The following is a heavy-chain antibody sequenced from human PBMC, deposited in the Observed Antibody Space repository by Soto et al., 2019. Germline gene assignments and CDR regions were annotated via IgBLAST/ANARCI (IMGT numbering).Heavy chain of an antibody. CDR2: IYWNDDK. Sequence: PTRVKPSQTQGLSFTFAGFSLSTSKVIVRWIRQPPGRALEWLALIYWNDDKRYSPSLRTRLTITKDTSKNQVVLRMTNMDPVDTATYYCAHRISTVSSYNWFDPSGQRPQVTVSS. D-gene: IGHD4-17*01. CDR1: GFSLSTSKVI. V-gene: IGHV2-5*01. J-gene: IGHJ5*02. CDR3: AHRISTVSSYNWFDP.